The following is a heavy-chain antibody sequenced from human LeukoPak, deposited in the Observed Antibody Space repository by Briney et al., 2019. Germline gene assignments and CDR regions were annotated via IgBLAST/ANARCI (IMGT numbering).Heavy chain of an antibody. Sequence: GATVKVSCTAAGYTFTNYYLHWVRQAPGQGLEWMGIINPGGSSTSYAQKFQGRVTMTRDTSTSTVYMELSSLRSEDTGVYYCTRADFGGNSDYYYYGMDVWGQGTTVTVAS. V-gene: IGHV1-46*01. CDR3: TRADFGGNSDYYYYGMDV. D-gene: IGHD4-23*01. CDR2: INPGGSST. CDR1: GYTFTNYY. J-gene: IGHJ6*02.